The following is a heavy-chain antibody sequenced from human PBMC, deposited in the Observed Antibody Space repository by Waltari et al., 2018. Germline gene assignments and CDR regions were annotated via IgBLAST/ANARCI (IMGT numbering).Heavy chain of an antibody. CDR1: DFTVNTHY. D-gene: IGHD3-16*01. CDR2: IHGDGRT. J-gene: IGHJ4*02. Sequence: EVQLVESGGGLMQPGGSLRLSCATSDFTVNTHYVNWVRQAPGKGLEWVAVIHGDGRTHEADSVKGRVTISRDSSKNTVYLQMDSLRVGDAAVDYCTRDRGSYSSSGYALGGMHYWGQGTLVTVSS. CDR3: TRDRGSYSSSGYALGGMHY. V-gene: IGHV3-53*01.